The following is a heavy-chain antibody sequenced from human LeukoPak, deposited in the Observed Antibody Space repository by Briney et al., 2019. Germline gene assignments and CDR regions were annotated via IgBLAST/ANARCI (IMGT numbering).Heavy chain of an antibody. V-gene: IGHV3-23*01. J-gene: IGHJ5*02. Sequence: PGGSLRLSCAASGFTFSSYAMSWVRQAPGKGLEWVSAISGSGGSTYYADSVKGRFTISRDNSKNTLYLQMNSLRAEDTAVYYCAKERGNYDFWSGPMSNWFDPWGQGTLVTVSS. CDR3: AKERGNYDFWSGPMSNWFDP. D-gene: IGHD3-3*01. CDR1: GFTFSSYA. CDR2: ISGSGGST.